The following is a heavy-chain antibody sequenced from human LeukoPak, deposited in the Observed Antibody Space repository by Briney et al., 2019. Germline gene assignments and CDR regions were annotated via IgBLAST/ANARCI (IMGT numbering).Heavy chain of an antibody. D-gene: IGHD3-16*02. Sequence: SETLSLTCAVYGGSFSGYYWSWIRQPPGKGLEWIGEINHSGSTNYNPSLKSRVTISVDTSKNQFSLKLSSVTAADTAVYYCARGRDDYVWRSYRYLDYWGQGTLVTVSS. CDR2: INHSGST. V-gene: IGHV4-34*01. J-gene: IGHJ4*02. CDR1: GGSFSGYY. CDR3: ARGRDDYVWRSYRYLDY.